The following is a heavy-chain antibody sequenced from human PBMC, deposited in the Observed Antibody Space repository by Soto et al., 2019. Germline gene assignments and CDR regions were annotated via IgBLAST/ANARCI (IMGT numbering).Heavy chain of an antibody. CDR1: GGSISNYF. D-gene: IGHD3-3*01. CDR2: IDNSGST. CDR3: ARGGQDFWSGPFDY. J-gene: IGHJ4*02. V-gene: IGHV4-4*07. Sequence: SETLSLTCTVSGGSISNYFCNWIRQPAGKGLERIGRIDNSGSTNYNPSLKSRITMSADTSRNQFSLKLNSVTAADTAVYYCARGGQDFWSGPFDYWGQGALVTVSS.